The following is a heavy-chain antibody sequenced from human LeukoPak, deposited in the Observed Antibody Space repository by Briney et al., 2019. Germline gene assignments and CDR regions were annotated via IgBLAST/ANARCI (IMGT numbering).Heavy chain of an antibody. CDR1: GYTFTSYD. D-gene: IGHD1-26*01. CDR2: MNPNSGKT. Sequence: ASVNVSCKASGYTFTSYDIHWVRQDPGRGLDYLGWMNPNSGKTGYTQKFQGRLSMTRDTSISTAYLELNSLTSEDTAVYYCERGGGFSFGAQSYYQLSFWGQGTLVTVSS. V-gene: IGHV1-8*01. J-gene: IGHJ4*02. CDR3: ERGGGFSFGAQSYYQLSF.